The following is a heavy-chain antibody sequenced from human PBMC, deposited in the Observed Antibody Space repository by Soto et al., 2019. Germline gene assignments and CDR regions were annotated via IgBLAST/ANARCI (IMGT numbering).Heavy chain of an antibody. CDR2: IWYDGSNK. CDR3: AREIVVVPAAIFDY. D-gene: IGHD2-2*01. Sequence: PGGSLRLSCAASGFTFSSYGMHWVRQAPGKGLEWVAVIWYDGSNKYYADSVKGRFTISRDNSKNMLYLQMNSLRAEDTAVYYCAREIVVVPAAIFDYWGQGTLVTVSS. V-gene: IGHV3-33*01. CDR1: GFTFSSYG. J-gene: IGHJ4*02.